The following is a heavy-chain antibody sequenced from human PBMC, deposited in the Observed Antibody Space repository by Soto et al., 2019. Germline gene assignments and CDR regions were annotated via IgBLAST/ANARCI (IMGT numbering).Heavy chain of an antibody. V-gene: IGHV4-59*01. CDR3: ARDEECSGGSCWGNWFDP. J-gene: IGHJ5*02. CDR2: IYYSGST. Sequence: SETLSLTCTVSGGSISSYYWSWIRQPPGKGLEWIGYIYYSGSTNYNPSLKSRVTISVDTSKNQFSLKLSSVTAADTAVYYCARDEECSGGSCWGNWFDPWGQGTLVTVSS. CDR1: GGSISSYY. D-gene: IGHD2-15*01.